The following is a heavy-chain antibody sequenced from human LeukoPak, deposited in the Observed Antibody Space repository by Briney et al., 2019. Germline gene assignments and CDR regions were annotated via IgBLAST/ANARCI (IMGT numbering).Heavy chain of an antibody. D-gene: IGHD3-22*01. V-gene: IGHV1-24*01. Sequence: ASVKVSCKVSGYTLTELSMHWVRQAPGKGLEWMGGFDPEDGETIYAQKFQGGVTMTEDTSTDTAYMELSSLRSEDTAVYYCATSVIKDYYDSSGYYLAYWGQGTLVTVSS. CDR2: FDPEDGET. CDR1: GYTLTELS. CDR3: ATSVIKDYYDSSGYYLAY. J-gene: IGHJ4*02.